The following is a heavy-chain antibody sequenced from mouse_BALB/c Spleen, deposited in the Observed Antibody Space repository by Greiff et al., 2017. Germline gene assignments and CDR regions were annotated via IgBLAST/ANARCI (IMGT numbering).Heavy chain of an antibody. V-gene: IGHV6-6*02. CDR2: IRLKSNNYAT. Sequence: DVQLQESGGGLVQPGGSMKLSCVASGFTFSNYWMNWVRQSPEKGLEWVAEIRLKSNNYATHYAESVKGRFTISRDDSKSSVYLQMNNLRAEDTGIYFCTTLLAWFAYWGQGTLVTVSA. D-gene: IGHD2-1*01. J-gene: IGHJ3*01. CDR3: TTLLAWFAY. CDR1: GFTFSNYW.